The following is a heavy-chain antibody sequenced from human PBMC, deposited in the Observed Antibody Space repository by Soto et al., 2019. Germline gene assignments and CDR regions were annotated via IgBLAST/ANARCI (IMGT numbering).Heavy chain of an antibody. Sequence: GGSLRLSCAASGFTFSSYWMSWVRQAPGKGLEWVANIKQDGSEKYYVDSVKGRFTISRDNAKNSLYLQMNSLRAEDTAVYYCARDPDYYGSGSYSPWGQGTLVTVSS. D-gene: IGHD3-10*01. CDR2: IKQDGSEK. J-gene: IGHJ5*02. V-gene: IGHV3-7*01. CDR1: GFTFSSYW. CDR3: ARDPDYYGSGSYSP.